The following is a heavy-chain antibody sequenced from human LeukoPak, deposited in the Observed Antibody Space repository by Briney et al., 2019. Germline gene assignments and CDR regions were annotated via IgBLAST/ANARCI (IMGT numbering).Heavy chain of an antibody. J-gene: IGHJ4*02. CDR1: GYTFTDYY. CDR2: INPNTGGT. D-gene: IGHD4-17*01. CDR3: ARSGKDYGELGC. Sequence: ASVEVSCKASGYTFTDYYIHWVRQAPGQGFGWMGRINPNTGGTNSAQRFQGRVTMTRDTSISTAYMELSRLTSDDTAVYSCARSGKDYGELGCWGQGTLVTVSS. V-gene: IGHV1-2*06.